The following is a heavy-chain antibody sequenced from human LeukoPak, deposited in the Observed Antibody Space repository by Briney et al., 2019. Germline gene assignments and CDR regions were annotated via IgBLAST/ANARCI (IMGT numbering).Heavy chain of an antibody. CDR2: INPNSGGT. V-gene: IGHV1-2*02. CDR1: GYTLTGYY. CDR3: AREVVVAATGYNWFDP. Sequence: GASVKVSCKASGYTLTGYYMHWVRQAPGQGLEWMGWINPNSGGTNYAQKFQGRVTMTRDTSISTAYMELSRLRSDDTAVYYCAREVVVAATGYNWFDPWGQGTLVTVSS. J-gene: IGHJ5*02. D-gene: IGHD2-15*01.